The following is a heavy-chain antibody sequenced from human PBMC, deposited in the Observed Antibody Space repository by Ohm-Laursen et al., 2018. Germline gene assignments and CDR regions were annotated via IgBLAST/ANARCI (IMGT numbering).Heavy chain of an antibody. CDR2: ISHSGST. Sequence: GTLSLTCAVYGGSFSGYSWTWIRQPPGKGLEWIGEISHSGSTNYNASLKSRVTLSLDTSKNHFSLNLKSVTAADTAVYYCGRAYTIWGQGTLVTASS. J-gene: IGHJ4*02. CDR3: GRAYTI. D-gene: IGHD3-16*01. CDR1: GGSFSGYS. V-gene: IGHV4-34*01.